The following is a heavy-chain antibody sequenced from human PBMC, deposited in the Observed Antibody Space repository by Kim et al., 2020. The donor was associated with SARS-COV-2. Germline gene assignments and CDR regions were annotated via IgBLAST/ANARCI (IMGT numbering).Heavy chain of an antibody. CDR1: GFTFSSHW. CDR3: ARAKSLVGASFDS. Sequence: GGSLRLSCAASGFTFSSHWMHWVRQAPGKGLVWASRINSDGSITSYADSVKGRFTISRDNAKSTLYLQMKSLRVEDTAVYYCARAKSLVGASFDSWGQGILVTVSS. J-gene: IGHJ4*02. CDR2: INSDGSIT. D-gene: IGHD1-26*01. V-gene: IGHV3-74*01.